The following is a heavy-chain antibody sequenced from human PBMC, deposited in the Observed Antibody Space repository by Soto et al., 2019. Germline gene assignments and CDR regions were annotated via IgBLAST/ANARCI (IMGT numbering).Heavy chain of an antibody. V-gene: IGHV3-30-3*01. Sequence: PGGSLRFSCAGSGFTFSSFAMSWVRQAPGKGLEWVAATSYDGSNKYYADSVKGRFIISRDNSKNTLDLLLNTLRAEDTAVYYCAGVYYGGNSVNNYWGQGTPVTV. D-gene: IGHD2-8*01. CDR3: AGVYYGGNSVNNY. CDR1: GFTFSSFA. J-gene: IGHJ4*02. CDR2: TSYDGSNK.